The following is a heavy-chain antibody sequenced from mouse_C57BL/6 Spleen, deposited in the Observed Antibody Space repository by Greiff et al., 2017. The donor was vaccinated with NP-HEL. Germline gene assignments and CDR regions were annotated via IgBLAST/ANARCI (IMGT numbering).Heavy chain of an antibody. CDR1: GYTFTDYE. V-gene: IGHV1-15*01. Sequence: QVQLKESGAELVRPGASVTLSCKASGYTFTDYEMHWVKQTPVHGLEWIGAIDPETGGTAYNQKFKGKAILTADKSSSTAYMELRSLTSEDSAVYYCTRGLITTVVATDYWGQDTTLTVSS. J-gene: IGHJ2*01. CDR3: TRGLITTVVATDY. CDR2: IDPETGGT. D-gene: IGHD1-1*01.